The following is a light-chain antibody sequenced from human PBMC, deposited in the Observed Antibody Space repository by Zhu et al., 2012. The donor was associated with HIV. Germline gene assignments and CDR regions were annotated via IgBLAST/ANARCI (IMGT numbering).Light chain of an antibody. CDR3: QKYNSAPNT. V-gene: IGKV1-27*01. CDR1: QGIRNY. Sequence: DIQMTQSPSSLSASVGDRVTITCRASQGIRNYLAWYQQKPDKVPNLLIYAASTLQSGVPSRFSGSGSGTDFTLTISSLQPDDVATYYCQKYNSAPNTFGQGTKVEI. CDR2: AAS. J-gene: IGKJ2*01.